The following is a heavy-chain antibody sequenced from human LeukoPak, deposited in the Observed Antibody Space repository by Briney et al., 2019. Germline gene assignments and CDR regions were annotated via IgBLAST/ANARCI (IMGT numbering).Heavy chain of an antibody. Sequence: SETLSLTCTVSGGSISSYYWSWIRQPPGKGLEWIAYINYSGSTNYSPSLKSRVTISVDTSKNQFSLKLSSVTAADTAVYYCAREGYNSNSFDYWGQGTLVIVSS. V-gene: IGHV4-59*01. CDR1: GGSISSYY. J-gene: IGHJ4*02. CDR2: INYSGST. CDR3: AREGYNSNSFDY. D-gene: IGHD6-13*01.